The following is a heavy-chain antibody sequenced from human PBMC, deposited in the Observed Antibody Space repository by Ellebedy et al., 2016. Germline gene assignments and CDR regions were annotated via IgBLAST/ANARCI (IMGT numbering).Heavy chain of an antibody. V-gene: IGHV4-38-2*02. Sequence: SETLSLXXTVSGYSISSGYYWGWIRQPPGKGLEWIGYIYYSGSTNYNPSLKSRVTISVDTSKNQFSLKLSSVTAADTAVYYCATFPPRYMDDVDVWGQGTTVTVSS. CDR2: IYYSGST. CDR3: ATFPPRYMDDVDV. CDR1: GYSISSGYY. D-gene: IGHD1-14*01. J-gene: IGHJ6*02.